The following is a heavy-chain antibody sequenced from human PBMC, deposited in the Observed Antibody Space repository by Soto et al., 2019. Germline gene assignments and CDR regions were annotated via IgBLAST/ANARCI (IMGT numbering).Heavy chain of an antibody. CDR2: ISSNGGST. CDR3: ARDLRDYYYYYYMDV. V-gene: IGHV3-64*01. Sequence: PGGSLRLSCAASGFTFSSYAMHLVRQAPGKGLEYVSAISSNGGSTYYANSVKGRFTISRDNSKNTLYLQMGSLRAEDMAVYYCARDLRDYYYYYYMDVWGKGTTVTVSS. CDR1: GFTFSSYA. J-gene: IGHJ6*03.